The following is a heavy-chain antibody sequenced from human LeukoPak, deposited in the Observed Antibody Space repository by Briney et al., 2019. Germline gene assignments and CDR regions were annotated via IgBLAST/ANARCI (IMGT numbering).Heavy chain of an antibody. V-gene: IGHV5-51*01. Sequence: GESLKISCKGSGYNFPTYWIGWVRQMPGKGLEWMAIIYPGDSDTKYSPSFQGQVTISVDESISTAYLQWSSLKASDTAMYYCVRTYDRSGHYYPDYWGQGTLVIVSS. CDR1: GYNFPTYW. CDR3: VRTYDRSGHYYPDY. CDR2: IYPGDSDT. D-gene: IGHD3-22*01. J-gene: IGHJ4*02.